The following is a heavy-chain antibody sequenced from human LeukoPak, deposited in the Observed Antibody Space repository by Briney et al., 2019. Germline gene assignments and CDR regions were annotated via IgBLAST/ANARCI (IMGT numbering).Heavy chain of an antibody. CDR2: ISSSSSYI. Sequence: GGSLRLSCAASGFTFSSYSMNWVRQAPGKGLEWVSSISSSSSYIYYADSVKGRFTISRDNAKNSLYLQMNSLRAEDTAVYYCAKEAAQLWLKYYFDYWGQGTLVTVSS. CDR1: GFTFSSYS. CDR3: AKEAAQLWLKYYFDY. D-gene: IGHD5-18*01. V-gene: IGHV3-21*01. J-gene: IGHJ4*02.